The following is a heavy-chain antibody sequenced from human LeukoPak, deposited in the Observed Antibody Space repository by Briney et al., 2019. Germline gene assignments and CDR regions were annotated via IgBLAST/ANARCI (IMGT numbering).Heavy chain of an antibody. CDR3: VKSDGISWPAFDY. V-gene: IGHV3-64D*06. D-gene: IGHD6-13*01. J-gene: IGHJ4*02. CDR1: AFSLSSYS. Sequence: RGCLRLSCSPSAFSLSSYSTHWVRHAPGSGLEYVSAIRSKVGSTNYADSVKGRCTISRDNTKNTLYLQMSSQRAEDTAVYYCVKSDGISWPAFDYRVQGTQATVPS. CDR2: IRSKVGST.